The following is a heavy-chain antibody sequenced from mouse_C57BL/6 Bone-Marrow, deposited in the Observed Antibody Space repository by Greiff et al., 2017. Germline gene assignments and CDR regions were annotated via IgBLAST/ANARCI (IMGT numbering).Heavy chain of an antibody. J-gene: IGHJ1*03. V-gene: IGHV1-69*01. Sequence: QVQLQQPGAELVMPGASVQLSCKASGYTFTSYWMHWVKQRPGQGLEWIGEIDPSDSYTNYNQKFKGKSTLTVDKSSSTAYMQLSSLTSEDSAVYYCERLGLDGSSIHFPYWYFDVWGTGTTVTVSA. CDR1: GYTFTSYW. CDR2: IDPSDSYT. D-gene: IGHD1-1*01. CDR3: ERLGLDGSSIHFPYWYFDV.